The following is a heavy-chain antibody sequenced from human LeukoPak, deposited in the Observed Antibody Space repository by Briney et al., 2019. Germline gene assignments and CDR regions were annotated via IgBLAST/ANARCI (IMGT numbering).Heavy chain of an antibody. CDR1: GGSISSGSYS. CDR3: ATSPVTTWWFDP. J-gene: IGHJ5*02. V-gene: IGHV4-61*02. CDR2: MYSSGTT. D-gene: IGHD4-17*01. Sequence: SETLSLTCTVSGGSISSGSYSWNWIRQPAGKGLEWIGRMYSSGTTNYNPSLKSRVTISVDTSKNQFSLKMSSVTASDTAVYYCATSPVTTWWFDPWGQGTLVTVSS.